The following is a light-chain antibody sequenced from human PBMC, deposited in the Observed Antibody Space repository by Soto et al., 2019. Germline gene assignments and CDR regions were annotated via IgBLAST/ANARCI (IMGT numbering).Light chain of an antibody. CDR2: DAS. CDR3: QQYGGSPRT. Sequence: EIVLTQSPGTLSLSPGERATLSCRASQSFGSSHLAWYQQKPGQAPRLLIYDASSRATDIPDRFSGSGSGTDFTLTISRLEPDDYAVYFCQQYGGSPRTFGQGTKVDIK. V-gene: IGKV3-20*01. CDR1: QSFGSSH. J-gene: IGKJ1*01.